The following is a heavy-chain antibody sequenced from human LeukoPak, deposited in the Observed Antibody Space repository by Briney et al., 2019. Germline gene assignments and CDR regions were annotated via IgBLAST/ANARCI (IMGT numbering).Heavy chain of an antibody. J-gene: IGHJ3*02. CDR1: GFTFSAST. CDR3: TRSPRNGYNDAFDI. D-gene: IGHD5-24*01. Sequence: GGSLKLSCAASGFTFSASTMHWVRQASGKGLEWVGRIRSKAKTYATAYAASVKGRFTISRDDSKDTAYLQMNSLKTEDTAVYYCTRSPRNGYNDAFDIWGQGTMVTVSS. V-gene: IGHV3-73*01. CDR2: IRSKAKTYAT.